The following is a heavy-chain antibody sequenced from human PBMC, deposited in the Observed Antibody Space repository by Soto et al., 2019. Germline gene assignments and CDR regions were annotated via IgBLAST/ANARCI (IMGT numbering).Heavy chain of an antibody. CDR2: MSGSSSTT. CDR3: AKKQERELPRVIDF. V-gene: IGHV3-23*01. CDR1: GLTFSNYA. Sequence: EVRLLESGGGLVKPGGSLRLSCATSGLTFSNYAMSWVRQAPGGGLEWVSSMSGSSSTTYYADSVRGRFTISRDRSKNTRYLQMSSLRAEDTALYYCAKKQERELPRVIDFWGQGTLVTVSS. D-gene: IGHD1-7*01. J-gene: IGHJ4*02.